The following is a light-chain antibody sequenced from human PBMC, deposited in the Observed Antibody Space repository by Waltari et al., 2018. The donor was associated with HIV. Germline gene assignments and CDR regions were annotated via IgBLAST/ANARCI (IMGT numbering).Light chain of an antibody. CDR3: QQRINWPLT. CDR1: QSVGYF. Sequence: EIVLKQSQVTLSLSPGERADLSCRASQSVGYFLAWYQQKPGQAPRLLIYAVAKRAAGTPARFSGSGSKTNFTLTISALEPEDFVVYFCQQRINWPLTFGGGTRVEI. CDR2: AVA. V-gene: IGKV3-11*01. J-gene: IGKJ4*01.